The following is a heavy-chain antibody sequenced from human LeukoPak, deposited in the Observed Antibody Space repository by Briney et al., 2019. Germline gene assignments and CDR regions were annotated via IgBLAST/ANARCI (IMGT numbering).Heavy chain of an antibody. CDR3: AEDLYDILTSPRPYYYYYYGMDV. CDR2: ISYDGSNK. V-gene: IGHV3-30*18. Sequence: PGRSLRLSCAASGFTFSSYGMHWVRQAPGKGLEWVAVISYDGSNKYYADSVKGRFTISRDNSKNTLYLQMNSLRAEDTAVYYCAEDLYDILTSPRPYYYYYYGMDVWGQGTTVTVPS. CDR1: GFTFSSYG. J-gene: IGHJ6*02. D-gene: IGHD3-9*01.